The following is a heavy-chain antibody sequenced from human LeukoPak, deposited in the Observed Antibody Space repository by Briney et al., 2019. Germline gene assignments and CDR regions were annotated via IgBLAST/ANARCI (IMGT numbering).Heavy chain of an antibody. Sequence: HSGGSLRLSCATPGYTFRNSWVHWVRQAPGKGLVWVSRIGSDGSSTNYADAVKGRFTISRDNAKNTLYLQMNSRRAEDTAVYFCTRSDYFDYWGQGTLVTVSS. CDR3: TRSDYFDY. CDR2: IGSDGSST. J-gene: IGHJ4*02. CDR1: GYTFRNSW. V-gene: IGHV3-74*01.